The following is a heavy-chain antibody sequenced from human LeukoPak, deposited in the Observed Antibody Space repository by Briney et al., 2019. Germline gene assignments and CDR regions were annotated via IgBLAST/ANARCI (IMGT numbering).Heavy chain of an antibody. CDR2: IYYSGST. D-gene: IGHD6-13*01. V-gene: IGHV4-31*03. J-gene: IGHJ5*02. CDR1: SGSISSGGYY. CDR3: ARDLYSSSWSYNWFDP. Sequence: SQTLSLTCTVSSGSISSGGYYWSWIRQHPGKGLEWIGYIYYSGSTYYNPSLKSRVTISVDTSKNQFSLKLSSVTAADTAVYYCARDLYSSSWSYNWFDPWGQGTLVTVSS.